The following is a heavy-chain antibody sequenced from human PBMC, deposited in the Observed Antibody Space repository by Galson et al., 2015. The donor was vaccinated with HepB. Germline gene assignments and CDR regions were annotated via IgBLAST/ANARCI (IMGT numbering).Heavy chain of an antibody. D-gene: IGHD6-6*01. CDR2: INHSGST. J-gene: IGHJ6*02. Sequence: SETLSLTCAVYGGSFSGYYWSWIRQPPGKGLEWIGEINHSGSTNYNPSLKSRVTISVDTSKNQFSLKLSSVTAEDTAVYYCARVPTARLGYYYYGMDVWGQGTTVTVSS. V-gene: IGHV4-34*01. CDR3: ARVPTARLGYYYYGMDV. CDR1: GGSFSGYY.